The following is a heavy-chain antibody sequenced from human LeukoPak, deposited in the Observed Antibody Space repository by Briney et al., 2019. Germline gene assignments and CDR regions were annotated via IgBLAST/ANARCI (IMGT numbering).Heavy chain of an antibody. CDR1: SGSITNDY. CDR3: ARGARAGYNLEPFDY. J-gene: IGHJ4*02. V-gene: IGHV4-59*08. D-gene: IGHD5-24*01. Sequence: PSETLSLTCTGSSGSITNDYWSWIRQPPGKGLEWIGYISYSGSVNYNPSLKTRVTISVDTSKNQFSLKLSSVTAADTAVYYCARGARAGYNLEPFDYWGQGTLVTVSS. CDR2: ISYSGSV.